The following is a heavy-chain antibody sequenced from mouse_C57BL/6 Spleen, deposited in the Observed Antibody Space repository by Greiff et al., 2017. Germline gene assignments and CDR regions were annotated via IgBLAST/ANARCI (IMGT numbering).Heavy chain of an antibody. Sequence: EVQLQQSGPELVKPGASVKISCKASGYTFTDYYMNWVKQSHGKSLEWIGDINPNNGGTSYNQKFKGKATLTVDKSSSTAYMELRSLTSEDSAVYYCARGGYGNYGVYWGQGTTLTVSS. J-gene: IGHJ2*01. CDR1: GYTFTDYY. D-gene: IGHD2-1*01. CDR2: INPNNGGT. V-gene: IGHV1-26*01. CDR3: ARGGYGNYGVY.